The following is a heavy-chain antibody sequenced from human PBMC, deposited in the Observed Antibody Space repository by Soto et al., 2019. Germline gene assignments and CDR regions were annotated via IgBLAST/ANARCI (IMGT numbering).Heavy chain of an antibody. Sequence: PSETLSLTCAVSGGSISSGGYSWSWIRQPPGKGLEWIGYIYHSGSTYYNPSLKSRVTISVDRSKNQFSLKLSSVTAADTAVYYCARDDLRLDYWGQGTLVTVSS. J-gene: IGHJ4*02. CDR2: IYHSGST. CDR3: ARDDLRLDY. CDR1: GGSISSGGYS. D-gene: IGHD3-3*01. V-gene: IGHV4-30-2*01.